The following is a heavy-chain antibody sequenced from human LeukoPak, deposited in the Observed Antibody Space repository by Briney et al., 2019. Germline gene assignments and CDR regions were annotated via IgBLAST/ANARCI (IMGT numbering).Heavy chain of an antibody. Sequence: SETLSLTCTVSGGSISSSSYYWGWIRQPPGKGLEWIGSIYYSGSTYYNPSLKSRVTISVDTSKNQFSLKLSSVTAADTAVYYRARDLIPPDNWFDPWGQGTLVTVSS. V-gene: IGHV4-39*07. CDR1: GGSISSSSYY. J-gene: IGHJ5*02. D-gene: IGHD1-14*01. CDR3: ARDLIPPDNWFDP. CDR2: IYYSGST.